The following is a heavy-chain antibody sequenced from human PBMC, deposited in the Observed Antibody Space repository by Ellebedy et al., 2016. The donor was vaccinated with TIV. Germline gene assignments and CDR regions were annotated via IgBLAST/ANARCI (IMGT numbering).Heavy chain of an antibody. CDR3: ARDRTYYYYGMDV. D-gene: IGHD3-22*01. Sequence: KVSXXGSGYSFTSYWISWVRQMPGKGLEWMGRIDPSDSYTNYSPSFQGHVTISADKSISTAYLQWSSLKASDTAMYYCARDRTYYYYGMDVWGQGTTVTVSS. V-gene: IGHV5-10-1*01. CDR2: IDPSDSYT. J-gene: IGHJ6*02. CDR1: GYSFTSYW.